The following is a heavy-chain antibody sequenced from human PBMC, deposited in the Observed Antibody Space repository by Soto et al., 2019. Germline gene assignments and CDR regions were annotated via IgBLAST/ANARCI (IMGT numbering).Heavy chain of an antibody. D-gene: IGHD4-17*01. CDR2: IIPILGIA. Sequence: GASLKVSCKASGGTFSSYTISWVRQAPGQGLEWMGRIIPILGIANYAQKFQGRVTITADKSTSTAYMELSSLRSEDTAVYYCARDPYGDYRGGYYYSMHVWGKGTTVTVSS. CDR3: ARDPYGDYRGGYYYSMHV. CDR1: GGTFSSYT. J-gene: IGHJ6*04. V-gene: IGHV1-69*04.